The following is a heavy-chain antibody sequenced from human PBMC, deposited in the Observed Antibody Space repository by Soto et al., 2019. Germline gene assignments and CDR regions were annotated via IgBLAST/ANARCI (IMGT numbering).Heavy chain of an antibody. CDR3: ARDPSLDSSGQQVDY. CDR1: GFTFSGYA. D-gene: IGHD3-22*01. Sequence: GWSLRLSCAAAGFTFSGYAKHWVRQAPDKGLEWVAVISYDGSNKYYADSVKGRFTISRDNSKNTLYLQMNSLRAEDTAVYYCARDPSLDSSGQQVDYWGQATLVTVSS. V-gene: IGHV3-30-3*01. CDR2: ISYDGSNK. J-gene: IGHJ4*02.